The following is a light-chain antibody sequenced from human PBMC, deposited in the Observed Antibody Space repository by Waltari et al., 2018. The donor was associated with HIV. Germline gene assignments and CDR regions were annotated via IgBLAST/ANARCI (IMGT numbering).Light chain of an antibody. CDR3: CSYADSPPYV. V-gene: IGLV2-23*02. CDR2: EVS. CDR1: SRDVGMYYL. J-gene: IGLJ1*01. Sequence: QSALTQPSSVSCSAGQAITHPGTDTSRDVGMYYLFSWYQQNPGKAPKLMVYEVSQPPSGVYNCSPGTKCGTTASLTISVLPAEDAADYYCCSYADSPPYVFGTGTKLTVL.